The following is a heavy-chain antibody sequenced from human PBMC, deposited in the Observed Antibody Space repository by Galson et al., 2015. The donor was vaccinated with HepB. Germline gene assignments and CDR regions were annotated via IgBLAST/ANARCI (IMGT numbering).Heavy chain of an antibody. J-gene: IGHJ3*02. V-gene: IGHV3-49*04. CDR3: TQTTYYYGSGSYPAFDI. D-gene: IGHD3-10*01. CDR2: IRSKAYGGTT. CDR1: GFTFGDYA. Sequence: SLRLSCAASGFTFGDYAMSWVRQAPGKGLEWVGFIRSKAYGGTTEYAASVKGRFTISRDDSKSIAYLQMNSLKTEDTAVYYCTQTTYYYGSGSYPAFDIWGQGTMVTVSS.